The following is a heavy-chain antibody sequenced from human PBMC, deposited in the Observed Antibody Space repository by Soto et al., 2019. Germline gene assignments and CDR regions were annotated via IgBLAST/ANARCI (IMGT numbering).Heavy chain of an antibody. CDR2: ISYDGSNK. J-gene: IGHJ4*02. V-gene: IGHV3-30-3*01. CDR1: GFTFSSYA. CDR3: ARSAGYSSSWYSDGDY. Sequence: LRLSCAASGFTFSSYAMHWVRQAPGKGLEWVAVISYDGSNKYYADSVKGRFTISRDNSKNTLYLQMNSLRAEDTAVYYCARSAGYSSSWYSDGDYWGQGTLVTVSS. D-gene: IGHD6-13*01.